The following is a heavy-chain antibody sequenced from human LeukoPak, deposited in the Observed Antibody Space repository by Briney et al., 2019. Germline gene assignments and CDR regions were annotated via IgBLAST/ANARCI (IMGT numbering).Heavy chain of an antibody. Sequence: GGSLRLSCAASGFTFSSYAMSWVRQAPGKGLEWVSAISGSGGSTYYADSVKGRFTISRDNSKNTLYLQMNSLRAEDTAEYYCAKDPVDTVDYYFDYWGQGTLVTVSS. CDR1: GFTFSSYA. CDR2: ISGSGGST. CDR3: AKDPVDTVDYYFDY. J-gene: IGHJ4*02. V-gene: IGHV3-23*01. D-gene: IGHD5-18*01.